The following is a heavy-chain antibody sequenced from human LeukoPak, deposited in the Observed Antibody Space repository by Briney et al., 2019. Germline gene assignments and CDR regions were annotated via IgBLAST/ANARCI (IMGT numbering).Heavy chain of an antibody. CDR1: GGSMNSYY. CDR3: ARLGDTQFDY. Sequence: SETLSLTCSVSGGSMNSYYWSWIRQSPGKGLEWIGYIYYSGSTNYNPSLKSRVTISVDTSKNQFSLKLSSVTAADTAVYYCARLGDTQFDYWGQGTLVTVSS. CDR2: IYYSGST. J-gene: IGHJ4*02. V-gene: IGHV4-59*08. D-gene: IGHD3-16*01.